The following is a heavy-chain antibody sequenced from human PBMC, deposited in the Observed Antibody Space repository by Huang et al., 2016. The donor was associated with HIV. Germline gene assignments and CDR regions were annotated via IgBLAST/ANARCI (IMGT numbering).Heavy chain of an antibody. Sequence: QVQLRQWGAGLVKPSETLSLTCAVYGGSFSGYYWTWIRQSPGKGLEWIGEINHIGKTNYQPSLKSRVTISKDTAKNQFSLQVTSVSAADTGVYFCAREKAADSAWYGVYYFDYWGEGALVTVTS. CDR2: INHIGKT. D-gene: IGHD6-19*01. J-gene: IGHJ4*02. CDR1: GGSFSGYY. V-gene: IGHV4-34*01. CDR3: AREKAADSAWYGVYYFDY.